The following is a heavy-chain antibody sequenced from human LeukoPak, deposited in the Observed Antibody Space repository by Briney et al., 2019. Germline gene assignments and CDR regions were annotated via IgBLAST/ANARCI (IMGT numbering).Heavy chain of an antibody. CDR3: ARMITLSNGRYSSKTLDY. CDR2: IDWDDDK. D-gene: IGHD5-18*01. CDR1: GFSLNARGMC. J-gene: IGHJ4*02. V-gene: IGHV2-70*11. Sequence: ESGPTLVNPTQTLTLTCTFSGFSLNARGMCVSWIRQPPGKALEWLARIDWDDDKYYSTSLKTRLTISKDTSKNQVVLTMTNMDPVDTATYYCARMITLSNGRYSSKTLDYWGQGTLVTVSS.